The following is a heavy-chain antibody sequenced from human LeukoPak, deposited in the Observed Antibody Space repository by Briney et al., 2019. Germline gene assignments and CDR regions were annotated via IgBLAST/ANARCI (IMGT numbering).Heavy chain of an antibody. Sequence: GGSLRLSCAASRFTFDEYGMSWVRQTAGKGLEWVSGINWNGRSIGYADSVKGRFTVSRDNAKSSLYLQMNSLRAEDTAIYYCARRAGEYSHPYDYWGQGTLVTVSS. J-gene: IGHJ4*02. CDR2: INWNGRSI. V-gene: IGHV3-20*04. CDR1: RFTFDEYG. D-gene: IGHD2-15*01. CDR3: ARRAGEYSHPYDY.